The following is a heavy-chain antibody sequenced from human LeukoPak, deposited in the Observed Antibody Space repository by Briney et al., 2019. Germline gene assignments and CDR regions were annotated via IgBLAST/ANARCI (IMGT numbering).Heavy chain of an antibody. Sequence: SETLSLTCTVSGGSVRRGNYYWTWIRQPAGSGLEWIGRIYTSGTTDYNPSLRTRVTRSVDASRNQFSLNLSSVTAADTAVYYCARRSGSVTARNYYYMDVWGEGATVTVSS. CDR3: ARRSGSVTARNYYYMDV. J-gene: IGHJ6*03. V-gene: IGHV4-61*02. CDR2: IYTSGTT. CDR1: GGSVRRGNYY. D-gene: IGHD6-6*01.